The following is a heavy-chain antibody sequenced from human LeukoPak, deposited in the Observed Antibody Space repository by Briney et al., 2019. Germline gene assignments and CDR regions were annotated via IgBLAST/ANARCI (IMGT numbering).Heavy chain of an antibody. V-gene: IGHV3-23*01. CDR3: AKDFRIGYSAHFDY. Sequence: GGSLRLSCVGSGFTFRSHAMSWVRQAPEEGLEFVSGIYENGGTTYYAGSVKGRFSISRDNSKNTLYLQMDSLRGEDTAVYYCAKDFRIGYSAHFDYWGQGALVTVSS. CDR1: GFTFRSHA. J-gene: IGHJ4*02. D-gene: IGHD2-21*01. CDR2: IYENGGTT.